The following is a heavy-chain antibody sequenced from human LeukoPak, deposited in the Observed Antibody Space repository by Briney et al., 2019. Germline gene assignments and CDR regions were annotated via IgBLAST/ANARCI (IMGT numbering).Heavy chain of an antibody. V-gene: IGHV4-59*01. Sequence: SETLSLTCTVSGGSISSYYWSWIRQPPGKGLEWIGYIYYSGSTNYNPSLKSRVTISVDTSKNQFSLKLSSVTAADTAVYYCARGGSYRPNWFDPWGQGTLVTVSS. D-gene: IGHD1-26*01. J-gene: IGHJ5*02. CDR1: GGSISSYY. CDR2: IYYSGST. CDR3: ARGGSYRPNWFDP.